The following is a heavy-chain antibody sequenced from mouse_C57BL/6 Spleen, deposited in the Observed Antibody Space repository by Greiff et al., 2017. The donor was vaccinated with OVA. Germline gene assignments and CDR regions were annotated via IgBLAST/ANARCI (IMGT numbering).Heavy chain of an antibody. J-gene: IGHJ4*01. V-gene: IGHV5-17*01. D-gene: IGHD1-1*01. CDR3: AKIEFTTVVAHYAMDY. CDR2: ISSGSSTI. Sequence: EVKLMESGGGLVKPGGSLKLSCAASGFTFSDYGMHWVRQAPEKGLEWVAYISSGSSTIYYADTVKGRFTISRDNAKNTLFLQMTSLRSEDTAMFYCAKIEFTTVVAHYAMDYWGQGTSLTGSS. CDR1: GFTFSDYG.